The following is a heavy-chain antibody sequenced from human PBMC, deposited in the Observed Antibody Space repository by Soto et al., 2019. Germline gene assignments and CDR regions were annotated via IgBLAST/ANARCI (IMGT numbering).Heavy chain of an antibody. CDR3: ARALGLYIWSDP. V-gene: IGHV1-18*01. CDR1: GYTFTSFG. J-gene: IGHJ5*02. Sequence: ASLKVSCKASGYTFTSFGFIWGRQAPGQGLEWLGWIRVNNGDTNYAQKFQGRVTMTRDTSTSTAYMELSSLRSEDTAVYYCARALGLYIWSDPWGQGTLGT. CDR2: IRVNNGDT.